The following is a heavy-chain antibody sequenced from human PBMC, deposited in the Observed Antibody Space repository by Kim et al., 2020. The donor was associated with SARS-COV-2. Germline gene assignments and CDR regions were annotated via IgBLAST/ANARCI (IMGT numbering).Heavy chain of an antibody. V-gene: IGHV1-3*01. Sequence: ASVKVSCKASGYTFTSYAMHWVRQAPGQRLEWMGWINAGNGNTKYSQKFQGRVTITRDTSASTAYMELSSLRSEDTAVYYCARDPLPGLTYYYDSSRAGGVAFDIWGQGTMVTVSS. D-gene: IGHD3-22*01. J-gene: IGHJ3*02. CDR2: INAGNGNT. CDR3: ARDPLPGLTYYYDSSRAGGVAFDI. CDR1: GYTFTSYA.